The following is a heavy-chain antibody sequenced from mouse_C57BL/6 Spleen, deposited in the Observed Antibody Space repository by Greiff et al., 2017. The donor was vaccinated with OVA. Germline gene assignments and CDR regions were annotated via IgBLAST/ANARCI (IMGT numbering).Heavy chain of an antibody. J-gene: IGHJ3*01. Sequence: QVQLQQSGAELVRPGASVKLSCKASSYTFTDYYINWVKQRPGQGLEWIARIYPGSGNTYYNEKFKGKATLTAEKSSSTAYMQLSSLTSEDSAVYFCARRETAQAWFAYWGQGTLVTVSA. CDR1: SYTFTDYY. V-gene: IGHV1-76*01. CDR2: IYPGSGNT. CDR3: ARRETAQAWFAY. D-gene: IGHD3-2*02.